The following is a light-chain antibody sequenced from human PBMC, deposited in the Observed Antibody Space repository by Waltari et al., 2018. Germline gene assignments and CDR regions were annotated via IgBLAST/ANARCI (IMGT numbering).Light chain of an antibody. CDR1: SSDVGSYNL. J-gene: IGLJ1*01. CDR3: CSYAGSSTSV. CDR2: EVS. Sequence: QSALTQPASVSGSPGQSITISCTGTSSDVGSYNLVSWHQQHPGKAPKLMIYEVSKRPSGVSNRFSGSKSGNTASLTISGLQAEDEADYYCCSYAGSSTSVFGTGTKVTVL. V-gene: IGLV2-23*02.